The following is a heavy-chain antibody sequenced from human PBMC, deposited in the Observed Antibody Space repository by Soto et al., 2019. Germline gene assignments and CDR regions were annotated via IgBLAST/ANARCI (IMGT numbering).Heavy chain of an antibody. D-gene: IGHD1-26*01. Sequence: GGSLRLSCAASGFIFRSYAMNWVRQAPGKGLEWVSYITKSGSIKYYVDSVKGRFTISRDNARNSLYLQMNSLRDEDTAVYYCARDYSGGSNDFDYWGQGTLVTVSS. CDR1: GFIFRSYA. CDR2: ITKSGSIK. CDR3: ARDYSGGSNDFDY. J-gene: IGHJ4*02. V-gene: IGHV3-48*02.